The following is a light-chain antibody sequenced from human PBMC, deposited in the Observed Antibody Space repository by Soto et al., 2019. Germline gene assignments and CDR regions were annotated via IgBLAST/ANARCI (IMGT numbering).Light chain of an antibody. J-gene: IGKJ5*01. CDR1: QGISSY. CDR2: AAS. CDR3: QQYYSYRPT. Sequence: AIRMTQSPSSLSASTGDRVTITCRASQGISSYLAWYQQKPGKAPKLLIYAASTLQSGVPSRFSGSGSGTDFTLTISCLQTEDFATYYCQQYYSYRPTFGQGTRLEIK. V-gene: IGKV1-8*01.